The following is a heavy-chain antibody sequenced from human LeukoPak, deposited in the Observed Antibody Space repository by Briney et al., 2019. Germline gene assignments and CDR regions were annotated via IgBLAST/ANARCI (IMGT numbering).Heavy chain of an antibody. Sequence: GGSLRLSCAASGDYWMHWVRQAPGKGLVWVSHVNSDGSWTSHADSVKGRFTISKDNAKNTLYLQMNSLRAEDTAVYYCATSTYYYDSPDAFDIWGQGTMVTVSS. CDR1: GDYW. CDR3: ATSTYYYDSPDAFDI. CDR2: VNSDGSWT. V-gene: IGHV3-74*01. D-gene: IGHD3-22*01. J-gene: IGHJ3*02.